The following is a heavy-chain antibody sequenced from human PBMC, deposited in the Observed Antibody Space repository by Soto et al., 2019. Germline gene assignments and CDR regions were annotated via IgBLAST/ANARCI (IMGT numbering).Heavy chain of an antibody. J-gene: IGHJ6*03. CDR1: GFTFSSYG. D-gene: IGHD3-3*01. Sequence: TGGSLRLSCAASGFTFSSYGMHWVRQAPGKGLEWVAVIWYDGSNKYYADSVKGRFTISRDNSKNTLYLQMNSLRAEDTAVYYCARGTRLLVEWLSPGYYMDAWGKGATLT. CDR3: ARGTRLLVEWLSPGYYMDA. CDR2: IWYDGSNK. V-gene: IGHV3-33*08.